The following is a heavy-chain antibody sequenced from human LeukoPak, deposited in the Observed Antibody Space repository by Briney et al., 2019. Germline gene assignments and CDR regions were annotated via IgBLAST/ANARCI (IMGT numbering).Heavy chain of an antibody. CDR1: GFAFSSYG. CDR3: AKVGMIGFDY. D-gene: IGHD3-22*01. J-gene: IGHJ4*02. CDR2: ISYDGSNK. V-gene: IGHV3-30*18. Sequence: GRSLRLSCAASGFAFSSYGMHWVRQAPGKGLEWVAVISYDGSNKYYADSVKGRFTISRDNSKNTLYLQMNSLRAEDTAVYYCAKVGMIGFDYWGQGTLVTVSS.